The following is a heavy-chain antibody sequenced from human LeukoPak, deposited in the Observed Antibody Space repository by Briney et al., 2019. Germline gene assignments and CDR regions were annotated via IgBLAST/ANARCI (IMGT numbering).Heavy chain of an antibody. V-gene: IGHV3-23*01. Sequence: GGSLRLSCVASGFIFSNYGMSWVRQVPGKGLEWVSSVRVDGHTTFYADSVKGRFTISRDNSKNTLYLQMNSLRAEDTAVYYCARVKKDYDSSGYYTPVVVGAFDIWGQGTMVTVSS. CDR3: ARVKKDYDSSGYYTPVVVGAFDI. CDR2: VRVDGHTT. J-gene: IGHJ3*02. CDR1: GFIFSNYG. D-gene: IGHD3-22*01.